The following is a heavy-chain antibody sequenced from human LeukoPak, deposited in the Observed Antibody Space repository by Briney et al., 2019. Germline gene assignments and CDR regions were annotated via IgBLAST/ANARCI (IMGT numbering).Heavy chain of an antibody. CDR3: ARIVRIGAALGWFDP. J-gene: IGHJ5*02. Sequence: PSGTLSLTCAVSGASISSNNWWSWVRQSPGKGLEWIGETYHSGITNYNPSLKSQVTILVGKSKNQFSLKLRSVTAADTAVYYCARIVRIGAALGWFDPWGQGTLVTVSS. CDR1: GASISSNNW. D-gene: IGHD6-13*01. CDR2: TYHSGIT. V-gene: IGHV4-4*02.